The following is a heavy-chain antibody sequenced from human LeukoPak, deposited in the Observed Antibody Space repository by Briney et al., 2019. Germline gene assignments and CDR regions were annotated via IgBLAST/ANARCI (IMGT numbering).Heavy chain of an antibody. J-gene: IGHJ4*02. V-gene: IGHV3-7*01. CDR1: GFTFSSYW. CDR3: ARENYYDSSGYPQSSDY. Sequence: GGSLRLSCAASGFTFSSYWMSWVRQAPGKGLEWVANIKQDGSEKYYVDSVKGRFTISRDNAKNSLYLQMNSLRAGDTAVYYCARENYYDSSGYPQSSDYWGQGTLVTVSS. D-gene: IGHD3-22*01. CDR2: IKQDGSEK.